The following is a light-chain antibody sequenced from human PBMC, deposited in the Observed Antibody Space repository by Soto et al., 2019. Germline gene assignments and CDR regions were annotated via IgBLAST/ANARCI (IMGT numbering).Light chain of an antibody. Sequence: QSVLTQPPSVSGAPGQRVTISCTGSSSNIGAGYDVHWYQQLPGTAPKLLIYGNSNRPSGVPDRFSGSKSGTSASLAITGLQAEDEADYYCQSYDSSLSGPYVVFCGGTQLTVL. CDR1: SSNIGAGYD. CDR3: QSYDSSLSGPYVV. V-gene: IGLV1-40*01. CDR2: GNS. J-gene: IGLJ2*01.